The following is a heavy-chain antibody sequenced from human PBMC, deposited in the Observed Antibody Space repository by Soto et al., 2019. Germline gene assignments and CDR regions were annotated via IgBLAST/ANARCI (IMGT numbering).Heavy chain of an antibody. J-gene: IGHJ4*02. CDR1: GFTFDDFA. D-gene: IGHD6-25*01. CDR3: TIDSHAARTIPY. V-gene: IGHV3-23*01. Sequence: EVQLLESGGGLVQPGGSLRLSCAASGFTFDDFAMSWVRQAPGKGLEWVSAIRGSGANAYYADSVKGRFTVSRDNSKNTLFLQMNSLRAEDTAVYYCTIDSHAARTIPYWGQGTLVTVSS. CDR2: IRGSGANA.